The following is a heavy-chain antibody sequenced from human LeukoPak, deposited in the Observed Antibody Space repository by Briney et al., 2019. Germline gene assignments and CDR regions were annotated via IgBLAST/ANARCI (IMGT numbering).Heavy chain of an antibody. CDR3: ARDRVGATSFDY. CDR1: GGSISSSSYY. V-gene: IGHV4-39*07. D-gene: IGHD1-26*01. J-gene: IGHJ4*02. CDR2: INYSGNT. Sequence: SETLSLTCTVSGGSISSSSYYWGWIRQPPGKGLQWIGSINYSGNTYYNPSLKSRVTISVDTSKNQFSLKLSSVTAADTAVYYCARDRVGATSFDYWGQGTLVTVSS.